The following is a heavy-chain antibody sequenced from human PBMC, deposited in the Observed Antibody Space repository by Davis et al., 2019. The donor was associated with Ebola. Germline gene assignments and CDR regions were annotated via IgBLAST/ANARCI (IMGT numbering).Heavy chain of an antibody. J-gene: IGHJ3*02. CDR1: GYTFTSYG. CDR3: ARTSIVGTSTTASDI. Sequence: ASVKVSCKASGYTFTSYGVAWVRQAPGRGLEWMGWISGYNGNTHSAQKFQGRVSLTTDTSTDTAYMELRSLRSDDTAVYFCARTSIVGTSTTASDIWGQGTKVTVSS. V-gene: IGHV1-18*01. CDR2: ISGYNGNT. D-gene: IGHD1-26*01.